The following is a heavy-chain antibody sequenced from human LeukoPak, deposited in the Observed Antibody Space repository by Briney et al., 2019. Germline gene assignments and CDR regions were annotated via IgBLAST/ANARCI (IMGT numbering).Heavy chain of an antibody. CDR2: KSYDGSNK. V-gene: IGHV3-30*04. D-gene: IGHD3-10*01. CDR3: ARESEWFGSSMDV. J-gene: IGHJ6*04. CDR1: GFTFSSYA. Sequence: PGGSLRLSCAASGFTFSSYAMHWVRQAPGKGLEWVAVKSYDGSNKYYADSVKGRFTISRDNSKNTLYLQMNSLRAEDTAVYYCARESEWFGSSMDVWGKGTTVTVSS.